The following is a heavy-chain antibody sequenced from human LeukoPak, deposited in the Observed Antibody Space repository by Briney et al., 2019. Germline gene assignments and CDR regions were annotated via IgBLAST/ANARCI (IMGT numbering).Heavy chain of an antibody. CDR3: ARDSKIRYFDWAQNYYCGMDV. D-gene: IGHD3-9*01. Sequence: PSGTLSLTCAVSGGSISSSNWWSWVRQPPGKGLEWIGEIYHSGSTNYNPSLKSRVTISVDKSKNQFSLKLSSVAAADTAVYYCARDSKIRYFDWAQNYYCGMDVWGKGTTVTVSS. CDR2: IYHSGST. J-gene: IGHJ6*04. CDR1: GGSISSSNW. V-gene: IGHV4-4*02.